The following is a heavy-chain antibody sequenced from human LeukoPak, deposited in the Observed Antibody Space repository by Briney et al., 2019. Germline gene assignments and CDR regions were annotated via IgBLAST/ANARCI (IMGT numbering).Heavy chain of an antibody. J-gene: IGHJ4*02. CDR3: ARYDSSGYYMRHFDY. CDR1: GGSISADY. V-gene: IGHV4-4*07. D-gene: IGHD3-22*01. CDR2: YYPNGNT. Sequence: SETLSLTCSVSGGSISADYWIWIRQPAGKGLEYIGRYYPNGNTNYNPSLQSRVTMSVDTSKNQFSLELRSVTAADTAVYYCARYDSSGYYMRHFDYWGQGTLVTVSS.